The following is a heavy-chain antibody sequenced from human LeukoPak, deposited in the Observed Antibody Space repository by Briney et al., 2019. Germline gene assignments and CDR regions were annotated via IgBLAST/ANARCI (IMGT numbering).Heavy chain of an antibody. CDR3: ARDQDYYDSSAKGGAFDI. Sequence: GGSLRLSCAASGFTFSSYAMSWVRQAPGKGLEWVSAISGSGGSTYYADSVKGRFTISRDNSKNTLYLQMNSLRAEDTAVYYCARDQDYYDSSAKGGAFDIWGQGTMVTVSS. CDR2: ISGSGGST. D-gene: IGHD3-22*01. J-gene: IGHJ3*02. CDR1: GFTFSSYA. V-gene: IGHV3-23*01.